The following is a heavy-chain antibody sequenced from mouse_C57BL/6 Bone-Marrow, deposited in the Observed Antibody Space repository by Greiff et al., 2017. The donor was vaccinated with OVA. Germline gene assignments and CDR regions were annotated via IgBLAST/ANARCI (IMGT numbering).Heavy chain of an antibody. J-gene: IGHJ2*01. CDR3: ARPYYYGSSRFDY. D-gene: IGHD1-1*01. V-gene: IGHV1-76*01. Sequence: QVQLQQSGAELVRPGASVKLSCKASGYTFTDYYINWVKQRPGQGLEWIARIYPGSGNTYYNEKFKGKATLTAEKSSSTAYMQLSSLTSEDSAVYFCARPYYYGSSRFDYWGQGTTLTVSS. CDR1: GYTFTDYY. CDR2: IYPGSGNT.